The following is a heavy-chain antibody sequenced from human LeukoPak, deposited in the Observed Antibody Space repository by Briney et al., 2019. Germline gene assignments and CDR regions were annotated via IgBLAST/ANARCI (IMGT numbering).Heavy chain of an antibody. D-gene: IGHD4/OR15-4a*01. Sequence: GGSLRLSCAASGFTFSSYAMSWVRQAPGKGLEGVSAISGSGGSTYYADSVKGRFTISRDNAKNSLYLQMNSLRAEDTAVYYCARDTLGEGEDANYAVYYFDYWGQGTPVTVSS. J-gene: IGHJ4*02. CDR2: ISGSGGST. V-gene: IGHV3-23*01. CDR3: ARDTLGEGEDANYAVYYFDY. CDR1: GFTFSSYA.